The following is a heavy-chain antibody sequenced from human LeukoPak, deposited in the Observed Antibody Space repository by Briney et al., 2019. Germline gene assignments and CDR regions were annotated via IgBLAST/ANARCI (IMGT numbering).Heavy chain of an antibody. Sequence: PSETLSLTCTVSGGSISSNSYYWIWLPRPPGKGLVWISSIYYSGSTYYNPSLKSRGTISVDTSKTQFSLKLSSVTAADTAVYYCARHPYDCWSGYLYSDYWGQGTLVTVSS. CDR3: ARHPYDCWSGYLYSDY. V-gene: IGHV4-39*01. D-gene: IGHD3-3*01. J-gene: IGHJ4*02. CDR1: GGSISSNSYY. CDR2: IYYSGST.